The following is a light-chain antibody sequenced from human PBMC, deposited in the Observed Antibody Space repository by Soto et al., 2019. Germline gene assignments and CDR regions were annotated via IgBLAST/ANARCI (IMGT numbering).Light chain of an antibody. CDR2: DVS. J-gene: IGLJ2*01. V-gene: IGLV2-11*01. CDR3: CSYAGSYTLL. Sequence: QSALTQPRSVSGSPGQSVTMSCTGTSSDVGAYNYVSWFQQHPGKAPKLMMSDVSKRPSGVPDRFSGSKSGTTASLTISGLQAEDEADYYCCSYAGSYTLLFGGGTKLTVL. CDR1: SSDVGAYNY.